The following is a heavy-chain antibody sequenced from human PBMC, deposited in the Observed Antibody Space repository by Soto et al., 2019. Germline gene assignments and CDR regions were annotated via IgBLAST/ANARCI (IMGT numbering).Heavy chain of an antibody. CDR3: AKHYGDYLGFDY. D-gene: IGHD4-17*01. V-gene: IGHV3-23*01. Sequence: EVQLLESGGGLVQTGGSLRLSCAASGFTFSSYAMSWVRQAPGKGLEWVSAISGSVGSTYCADSVKGRFTISRDISKNTLYLQMNSLRAEDTAIYYCAKHYGDYLGFDYWGQGTLVTVSS. CDR1: GFTFSSYA. CDR2: ISGSVGST. J-gene: IGHJ4*02.